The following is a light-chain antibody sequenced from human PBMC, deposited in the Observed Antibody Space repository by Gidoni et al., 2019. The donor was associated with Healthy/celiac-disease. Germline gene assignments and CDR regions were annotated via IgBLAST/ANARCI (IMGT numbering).Light chain of an antibody. J-gene: IGKJ4*01. CDR2: DAS. CDR3: QQRSNWPPT. V-gene: IGKV3-11*01. CDR1: QSVSSY. Sequence: EIVLTHSPATLSLSPGEIATLSCRASQSVSSYLAWYQQKPGQAPRLLIYDASNRATGIPARFSGSGSGTDFTLTISSLEPEDFAVYYCQQRSNWPPTFGGGTKVEIK.